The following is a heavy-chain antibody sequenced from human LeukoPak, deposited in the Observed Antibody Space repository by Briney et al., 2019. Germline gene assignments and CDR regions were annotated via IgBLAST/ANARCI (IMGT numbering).Heavy chain of an antibody. V-gene: IGHV1-24*01. D-gene: IGHD4-17*01. J-gene: IGHJ4*02. Sequence: ASVKVSCKVSGYTLTELSMHWVRQAPGKGLEWMGGFDPEDGETIYAQKFQGRVTMTEDTSTDTAYMELSSLRSEDTAVYYCATFNGDYVLSDYWGQGTLVTVSS. CDR2: FDPEDGET. CDR1: GYTLTELS. CDR3: ATFNGDYVLSDY.